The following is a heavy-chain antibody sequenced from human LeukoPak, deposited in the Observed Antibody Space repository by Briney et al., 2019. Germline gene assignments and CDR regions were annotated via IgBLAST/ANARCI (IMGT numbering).Heavy chain of an antibody. CDR2: IYDSEST. Sequence: SETLSLTCTVSGGSISSHYWSRVRQPPGKGLEWIGNIYDSESTHYKSSLKSRVTISVDTSKNQFSLRLSSVTAADTAVYYCARVLQNYYYPDVWGKGTTVTVSS. CDR1: GGSISSHY. V-gene: IGHV4-59*11. D-gene: IGHD3-3*01. J-gene: IGHJ6*03. CDR3: ARVLQNYYYPDV.